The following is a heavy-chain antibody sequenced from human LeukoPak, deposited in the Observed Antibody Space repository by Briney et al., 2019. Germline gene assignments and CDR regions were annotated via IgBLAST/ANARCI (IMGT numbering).Heavy chain of an antibody. V-gene: IGHV3-30*18. CDR2: MLYDGSNK. D-gene: IGHD3-22*01. Sequence: PGTSLRLSCAASGFTFSGYAMHWVRQAPGKGLEWVAVMLYDGSNKYYVDSVKGRFTVSRDNSKNTLYLQMNSLRAEDTAVYYCAKDIYYDSSGYRGYFDYWGQGTLVTVS. CDR1: GFTFSGYA. J-gene: IGHJ4*02. CDR3: AKDIYYDSSGYRGYFDY.